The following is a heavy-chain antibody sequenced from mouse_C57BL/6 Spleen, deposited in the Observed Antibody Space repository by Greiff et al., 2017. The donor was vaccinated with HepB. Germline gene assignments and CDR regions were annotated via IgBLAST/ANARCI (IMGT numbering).Heavy chain of an antibody. CDR3: ARETTVVERLLAY. CDR1: GYTFTSYW. CDR2: IYPGSGST. Sequence: QVQLQQPGAELVKPGASVKMSCKASGYTFTSYWITWVKQRPGQGLEWIGDIYPGSGSTNYNEKFKSKATLTVDTSSSTAYMQLSSLTSEDSAVYYCARETTVVERLLAYWGQGTLVTVSA. D-gene: IGHD1-1*01. V-gene: IGHV1-55*01. J-gene: IGHJ3*01.